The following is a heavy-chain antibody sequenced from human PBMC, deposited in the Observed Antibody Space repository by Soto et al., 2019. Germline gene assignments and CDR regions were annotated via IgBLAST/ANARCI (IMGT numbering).Heavy chain of an antibody. CDR1: GFTFSSYW. D-gene: IGHD2-2*01. CDR2: IKQDGSDN. J-gene: IGHJ4*02. V-gene: IGHV3-7*01. CDR3: ATSAPAPGNY. Sequence: GPLRLSCAPSGFTFSSYWMSWVRRAPGKGMEWEENIKQDGSDNYYVDSVKRRFTISRDNAKNSLYLQMNSLRAEATAVYYCATSAPAPGNYWGQGTLVTVSS.